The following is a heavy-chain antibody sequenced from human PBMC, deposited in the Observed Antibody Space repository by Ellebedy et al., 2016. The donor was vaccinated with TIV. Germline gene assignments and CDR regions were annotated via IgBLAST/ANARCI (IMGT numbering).Heavy chain of an antibody. CDR2: ISANNGNT. D-gene: IGHD3/OR15-3a*01. V-gene: IGHV1-18*01. CDR3: ASGPTWSTHYYYGMDV. Sequence: AASVKVSCKASGYTFTSYGISWVRQAPGQGLEWMGWISANNGNTNYAQKFQGRVTMTTDTSMRTAYMELRSLRSDDTGVYYCASGPTWSTHYYYGMDVWGQGTTVTVSS. CDR1: GYTFTSYG. J-gene: IGHJ6*02.